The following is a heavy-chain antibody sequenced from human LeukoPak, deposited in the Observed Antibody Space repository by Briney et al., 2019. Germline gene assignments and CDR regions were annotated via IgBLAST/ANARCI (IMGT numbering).Heavy chain of an antibody. CDR2: IYYSGNT. CDR3: ARPNWNDLHFDY. Sequence: SSETLSLTCAVYGGSFSGYYWGWIRQPPGKGLEWIGSIYYSGNTYYNPSLKSRVTISVDTSKNQFSLRLSSVTAADTAVYYCARPNWNDLHFDYWGQGTLVTVSS. V-gene: IGHV4-34*01. D-gene: IGHD1-1*01. J-gene: IGHJ4*02. CDR1: GGSFSGYY.